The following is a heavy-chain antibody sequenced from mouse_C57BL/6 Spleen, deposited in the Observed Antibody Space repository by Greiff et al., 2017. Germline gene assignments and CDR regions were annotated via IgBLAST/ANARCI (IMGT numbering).Heavy chain of an antibody. Sequence: QVQLQQSGAELAKPGASVKLSCKASGYTFTSYWMHWVKQRPGQGLEWIGYINPSSSYTKYNQKFKDKATLTADKSSSTAYMQLSSLTYEDSAVYYCARSIYDGYPGFAYWGQGTLVTVSA. CDR3: ARSIYDGYPGFAY. J-gene: IGHJ3*01. V-gene: IGHV1-7*01. CDR2: INPSSSYT. CDR1: GYTFTSYW. D-gene: IGHD2-3*01.